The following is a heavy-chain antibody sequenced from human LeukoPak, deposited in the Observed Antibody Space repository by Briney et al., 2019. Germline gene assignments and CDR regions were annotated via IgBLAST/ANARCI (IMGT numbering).Heavy chain of an antibody. V-gene: IGHV3-53*01. CDR3: AISGLGFGEFRGLDY. D-gene: IGHD3-10*01. J-gene: IGHJ4*02. CDR1: GFNVSNNY. Sequence: GGSLRLSCAASGFNVSNNYMNWVRQAPGKGLEWVSVIFSSGPTYYADSVKGRFTISRDTSKNALYLQMNSLRAEDTALYYCAISGLGFGEFRGLDYWGQGTLVTVSS. CDR2: IFSSGPT.